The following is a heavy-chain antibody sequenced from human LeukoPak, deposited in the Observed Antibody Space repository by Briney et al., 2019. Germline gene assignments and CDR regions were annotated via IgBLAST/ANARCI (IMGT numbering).Heavy chain of an antibody. CDR2: IYYSGST. Sequence: PSETLSLTCTVSGGSISSGDYYWSWIRQPPGKGLEWIGYIYYSGSTYYNPSLKSRVTISVDTSKNQFSLKLSSATAADTAVYYCARGVVVSPEIYGLVDYWGQGTLVTVSS. CDR3: ARGVVVSPEIYGLVDY. J-gene: IGHJ4*02. V-gene: IGHV4-30-4*02. D-gene: IGHD3-22*01. CDR1: GGSISSGDYY.